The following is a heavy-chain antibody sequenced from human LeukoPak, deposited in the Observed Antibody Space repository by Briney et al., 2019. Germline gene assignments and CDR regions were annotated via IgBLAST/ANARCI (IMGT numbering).Heavy chain of an antibody. CDR1: GYSFTNYW. J-gene: IGHJ6*02. V-gene: IGHV5-51*01. CDR2: IFPSDSDT. Sequence: GESLKISCKGSGYSFTNYWIGWVRQMPGKGLEWMGIIFPSDSDTRYSPSFQGQVTISADKSISTAYLQWSSLKASDTAMYYCARQLAYCGGDCYQRPHYYYGMDVWGQGTTVTVSS. CDR3: ARQLAYCGGDCYQRPHYYYGMDV. D-gene: IGHD2-21*02.